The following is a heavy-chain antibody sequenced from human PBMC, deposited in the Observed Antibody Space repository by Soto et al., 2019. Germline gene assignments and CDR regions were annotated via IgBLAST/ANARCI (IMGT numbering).Heavy chain of an antibody. CDR2: IKQDGSER. Sequence: VGSLRLSCAASGFTFKTYWMTWVRQAPGKGLEWVANIKQDGSERNYADSVKGRFTVSRDNAKNSLYLQMNSLRVEDTAVYYCAGTRDGGVFDIWGQGTVVTVSS. CDR1: GFTFKTYW. V-gene: IGHV3-7*01. CDR3: AGTRDGGVFDI. D-gene: IGHD2-8*02. J-gene: IGHJ3*02.